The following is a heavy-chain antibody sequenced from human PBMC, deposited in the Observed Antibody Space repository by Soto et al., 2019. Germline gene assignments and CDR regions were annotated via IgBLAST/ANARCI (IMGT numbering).Heavy chain of an antibody. D-gene: IGHD6-13*01. Sequence: SETLSLTCTVSGGSISSGGSYWGWIRQPPGKGLEWIGYIYYSGNTYFNPSLKSRVTLSVDTSKNQFYLRLSSVTAADSAVYYCARVIAAAGTGWLDPWGQGTRVTVSS. CDR2: IYYSGNT. CDR3: ARVIAAAGTGWLDP. V-gene: IGHV4-30-4*01. J-gene: IGHJ5*02. CDR1: GGSISSGGSY.